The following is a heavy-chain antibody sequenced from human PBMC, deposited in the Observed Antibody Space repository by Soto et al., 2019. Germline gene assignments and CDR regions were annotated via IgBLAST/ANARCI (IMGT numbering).Heavy chain of an antibody. V-gene: IGHV1-69*02. D-gene: IGHD4-17*01. CDR2: IIPMFGIA. CDR1: GGTFSSYT. J-gene: IGHJ4*02. CDR3: ARGYGDSHDY. Sequence: QVQLVQSGAEVKKTGSSVKVSCKASGGTFSSYTISWVRQAPGQGLEWMGRIIPMFGIANHAQKFQGRVTITADKSTSTAYMELTRLRSEDTAVYYCARGYGDSHDYWGQGTLVTVSS.